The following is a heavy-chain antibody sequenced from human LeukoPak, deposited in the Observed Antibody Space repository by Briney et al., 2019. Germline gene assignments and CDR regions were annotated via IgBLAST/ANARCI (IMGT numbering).Heavy chain of an antibody. Sequence: PGGSLRLSCAASGFTFSSYSMNWIRQAPGKGLEWVSYISSSGSTIYYADSVKGRFTISRDNAKNSLYLQMNSLRAEDTAVYYCARASSSWYYFDYWGQGTLVTVSS. D-gene: IGHD6-13*01. J-gene: IGHJ4*02. CDR3: ARASSSWYYFDY. CDR1: GFTFSSYS. CDR2: ISSSGSTI. V-gene: IGHV3-48*04.